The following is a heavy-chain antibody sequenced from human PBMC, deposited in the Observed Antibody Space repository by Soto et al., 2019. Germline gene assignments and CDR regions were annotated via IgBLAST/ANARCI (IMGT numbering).Heavy chain of an antibody. D-gene: IGHD5-12*01. J-gene: IGHJ4*02. Sequence: EMQLSESGGGLIQPGGSLRLSCAASGFTFSDYAMGWVRQAPGEGLEWVSGISGSGDSTYYADSVKGRFAISRDNSQNTLFLHMNSLRAEDTALYYCAKDRAVTTTTQFDYWGQGTLVTVSS. CDR1: GFTFSDYA. V-gene: IGHV3-23*01. CDR3: AKDRAVTTTTQFDY. CDR2: ISGSGDST.